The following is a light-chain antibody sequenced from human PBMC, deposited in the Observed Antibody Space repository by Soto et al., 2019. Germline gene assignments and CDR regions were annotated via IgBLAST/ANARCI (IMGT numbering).Light chain of an antibody. CDR3: QQYGSSPPRT. CDR1: QSVSNDF. CDR2: GAS. V-gene: IGKV3-20*01. J-gene: IGKJ1*01. Sequence: VLTQSPGVLSLSPGERATLSCRAVQSVSNDFLAWYQQKPGQAPRLLIYGASTRATDVPDRFSGSGSGADFTLTISRLEPEDFAVYYCQQYGSSPPRTFGQGTKVDIK.